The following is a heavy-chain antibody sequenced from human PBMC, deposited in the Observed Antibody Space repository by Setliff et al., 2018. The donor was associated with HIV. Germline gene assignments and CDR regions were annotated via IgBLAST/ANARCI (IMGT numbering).Heavy chain of an antibody. V-gene: IGHV4-4*07. CDR1: GGSFSSYH. Sequence: SETLSLTCTVSGGSFSSYHWTWIRQPAGKGLEWLGRIHIGGNTNYNPSLKSRVTMSVDTSKNQFSLNLNSVTATDTAIYYCATERWLYQNFDSWGQGTQVTVSS. CDR2: IHIGGNT. J-gene: IGHJ4*02. CDR3: ATERWLYQNFDS. D-gene: IGHD3-16*01.